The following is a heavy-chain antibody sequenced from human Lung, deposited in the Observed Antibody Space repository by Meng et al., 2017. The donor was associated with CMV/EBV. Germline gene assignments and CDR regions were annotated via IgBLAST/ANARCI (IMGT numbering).Heavy chain of an antibody. CDR3: ARVLHQDHVEY. J-gene: IGHJ4*02. D-gene: IGHD1-14*01. CDR1: GGSISRGDYY. CDR2: IYYSGST. V-gene: IGHV4-30-4*08. Sequence: SETLSLTCIVSGGSISRGDYYWSWIRQTPGKGLEWIGYIYYSGSTYYNPSLKSRVTISVDTSKNQFSLKLRSVTAADTAVYYCARVLHQDHVEYWGQGTLVTVSS.